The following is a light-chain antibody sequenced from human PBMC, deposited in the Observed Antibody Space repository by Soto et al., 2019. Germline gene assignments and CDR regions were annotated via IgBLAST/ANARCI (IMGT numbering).Light chain of an antibody. V-gene: IGKV3-15*01. CDR2: GAS. CDR1: QTVSSN. J-gene: IGKJ2*01. Sequence: EIVMTQSPATLSVSPGERATVSCRASQTVSSNLAWYQQKHGQAPRLLIHGASTRSTGVPARFSGSGSGTEFTLTISSLQSEDFAVYYCQQYHKLPPQYTFGQGTKMQIK. CDR3: QQYHKLPPQYT.